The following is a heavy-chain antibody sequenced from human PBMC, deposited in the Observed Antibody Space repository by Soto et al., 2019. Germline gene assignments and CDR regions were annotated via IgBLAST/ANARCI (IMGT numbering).Heavy chain of an antibody. V-gene: IGHV3-23*01. CDR2: ISGSGSST. J-gene: IGHJ4*02. Sequence: EVQLLESGGGLVQPGGSLRVSCAASGFTFSNYAMSWVRQAPGKGLEWVSVISGSGSSTYYANSVKGRFTISRDNSKNTLSLQVNSLRVEDTGVYYCARARIAAATTSSLGDWGQGTLVIVSS. CDR3: ARARIAAATTSSLGD. CDR1: GFTFSNYA. D-gene: IGHD6-13*01.